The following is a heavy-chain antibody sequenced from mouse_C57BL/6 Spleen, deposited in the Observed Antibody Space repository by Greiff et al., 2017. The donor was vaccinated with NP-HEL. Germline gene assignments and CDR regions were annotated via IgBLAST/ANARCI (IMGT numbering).Heavy chain of an antibody. CDR2: ISDGGSYT. CDR1: GFTFSSYA. CDR3: ASSSYDY. J-gene: IGHJ2*01. D-gene: IGHD1-1*01. Sequence: EVKVVESGGGLVKPGGSLKLSCAASGFTFSSYAMSWVRQTPEKRLEWVATISDGGSYTYYPDNVKGRFTISRDNAKNNLYLQMSHLKSEDTAMYYCASSSYDYWGQGTTLTVSS. V-gene: IGHV5-4*03.